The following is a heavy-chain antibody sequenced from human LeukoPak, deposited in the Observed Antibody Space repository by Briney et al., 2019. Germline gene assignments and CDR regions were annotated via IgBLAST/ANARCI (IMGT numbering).Heavy chain of an antibody. CDR3: ARVTGYVMEDYFDY. D-gene: IGHD6-13*01. Sequence: PSETLSLTCTVSGGSISSYYWSWIRQPPGKGLEWIGYIYYSGSTNYNPSLKSRVTISVDTSKDQFSLRLSSVTAADTAVYYCARVTGYVMEDYFDYWGQGTLVTVSS. CDR2: IYYSGST. CDR1: GGSISSYY. J-gene: IGHJ4*02. V-gene: IGHV4-59*01.